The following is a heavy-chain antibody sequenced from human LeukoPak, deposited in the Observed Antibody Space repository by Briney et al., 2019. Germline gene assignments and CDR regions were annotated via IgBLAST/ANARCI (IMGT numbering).Heavy chain of an antibody. J-gene: IGHJ4*02. CDR2: IYHSGST. Sequence: SETLSLTCAVSGGSISSSNWWSWVRPPPGKGLEWIGEIYHSGSTNYNPSLKSRVTISVDASKNHLSLKLSSVTAADTAVYYCARGLYDSSDYYYFDYWGQGTLVTVSS. CDR1: GGSISSSNW. CDR3: ARGLYDSSDYYYFDY. V-gene: IGHV4-4*02. D-gene: IGHD3-22*01.